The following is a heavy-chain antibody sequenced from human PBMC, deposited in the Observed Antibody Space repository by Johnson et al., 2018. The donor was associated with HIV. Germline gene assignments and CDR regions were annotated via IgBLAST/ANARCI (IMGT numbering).Heavy chain of an antibody. D-gene: IGHD3/OR15-3a*01. CDR1: GFTVSSNY. J-gene: IGHJ3*02. V-gene: IGHV3-53*01. CDR3: ARDPFMAGLYALDI. Sequence: VQPVESGGGLIQPGGSLRLSCAASGFTVSSNYMSWVRQAPGKGLEWVSVIYSGGSTYYADSVKCRFTISRDNSKNTLYLQMNSLRAEDTAVYYCARDPFMAGLYALDIWGQGTMVTVSS. CDR2: IYSGGST.